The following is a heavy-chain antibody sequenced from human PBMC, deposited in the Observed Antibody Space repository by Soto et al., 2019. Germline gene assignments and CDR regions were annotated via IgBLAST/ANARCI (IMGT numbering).Heavy chain of an antibody. V-gene: IGHV1-18*01. CDR3: ARVLQSFGAIDI. D-gene: IGHD1-26*01. J-gene: IGHJ3*02. Sequence: VQLVQSGAEVKKPGASVKVSCKDSCYTFTSYVISWVRQAPGQGLEWMGWISAYNGNTNSAQTLDGRVIMTTDTSRSTADMELRSRRSDDTAVYDCARVLQSFGAIDIWVQGTMVTVSS. CDR2: ISAYNGNT. CDR1: CYTFTSYV.